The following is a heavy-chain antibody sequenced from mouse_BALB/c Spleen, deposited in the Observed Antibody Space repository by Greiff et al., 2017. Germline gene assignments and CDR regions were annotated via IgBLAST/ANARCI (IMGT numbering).Heavy chain of an antibody. CDR3: ARRWDYYAMDY. CDR2: INPYNDGT. Sequence: EVKLQESGPELVKPGASVKMSCKASGYTFTSYVMHWVKQKPGQGLEWIGYINPYNDGTKYNEKFKGKATLTSDKSSSTAYMELSSLTSEDSAVYYCARRWDYYAMDYWGQGTSVTVSS. D-gene: IGHD4-1*01. J-gene: IGHJ4*01. CDR1: GYTFTSYV. V-gene: IGHV1-14*01.